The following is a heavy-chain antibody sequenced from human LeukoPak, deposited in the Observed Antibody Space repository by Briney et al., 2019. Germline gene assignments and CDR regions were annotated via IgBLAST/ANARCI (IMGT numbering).Heavy chain of an antibody. CDR1: GDSVSSNSAA. V-gene: IGHV6-1*01. Sequence: SQTLSLTCAISGDSVSSNSAAWNWIRQPPSRGLEWLGRTYYRSKWYNDYAVSVKSRITINPDTSKNQFSLQLNSVTPEDTAVYYCAREVMRVLAAADKRYYYYMDVWGKGTTVTVSS. CDR3: AREVMRVLAAADKRYYYYMDV. CDR2: TYYRSKWYN. J-gene: IGHJ6*03. D-gene: IGHD6-13*01.